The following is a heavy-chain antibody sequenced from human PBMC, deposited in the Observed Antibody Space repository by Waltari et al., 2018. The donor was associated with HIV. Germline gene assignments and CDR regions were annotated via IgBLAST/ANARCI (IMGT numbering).Heavy chain of an antibody. Sequence: QVQLQQWGAGLLKPSETLSLTCAVYGGSFSGYYWSWIRQPPGKGLEWIGEINHSGSTNYNPSLKSRVTISVDTSKNQFSLKLSSVTAADTAVYYCARSGGEPTAGAFDIWGQGTMVTVSS. CDR2: INHSGST. CDR3: ARSGGEPTAGAFDI. CDR1: GGSFSGYY. J-gene: IGHJ3*02. D-gene: IGHD3-16*01. V-gene: IGHV4-34*01.